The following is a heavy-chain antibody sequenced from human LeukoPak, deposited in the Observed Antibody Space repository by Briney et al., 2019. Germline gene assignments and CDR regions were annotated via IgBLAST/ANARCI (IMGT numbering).Heavy chain of an antibody. Sequence: SETLSLTCAVYGGSFSGYYWGWVREPPGKGLEWVGEINHSGSTNYNPALNSRVTISVDTSNNQFPVNPSSEPAAHTAVYYCARHRTSGTFNWFDPWGQGTLVPVSS. CDR1: GGSFSGYY. CDR3: ARHRTSGTFNWFDP. V-gene: IGHV4-34*01. D-gene: IGHD6-25*01. CDR2: INHSGST. J-gene: IGHJ5*02.